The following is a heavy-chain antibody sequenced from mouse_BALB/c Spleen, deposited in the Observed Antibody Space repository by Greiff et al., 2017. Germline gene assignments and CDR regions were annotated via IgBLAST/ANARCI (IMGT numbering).Heavy chain of an antibody. CDR3: ARFYYGSSYDAMDY. V-gene: IGHV1-14*01. D-gene: IGHD1-1*01. CDR2: INPYNDGT. Sequence: EVQRVESGPELVKPGASVKMSCKASGYTFTSYVMHWVKQKPGQGLEWIGYINPYNDGTKYNEKFKGKATLTSDKSSSTAYMELSSLTSEDSAVYYCARFYYGSSYDAMDYWGQGTSVTVSS. J-gene: IGHJ4*01. CDR1: GYTFTSYV.